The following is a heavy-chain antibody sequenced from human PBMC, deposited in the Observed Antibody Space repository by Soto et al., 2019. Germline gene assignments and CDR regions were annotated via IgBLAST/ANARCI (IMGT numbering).Heavy chain of an antibody. D-gene: IGHD6-13*01. CDR1: GGSFGGYY. V-gene: IGHV4-34*01. J-gene: IGHJ6*02. CDR2: INHSGST. Sequence: PSETLSLTCAVYGGSFGGYYWSWIRQPPGKGLEWIGEINHSGSTNYNPSLKSRVTISVDTSKNQFSLKLSSVTAADTAVYYCAAAYYYYGMDVWGQGTTVTVSS. CDR3: AAAYYYYGMDV.